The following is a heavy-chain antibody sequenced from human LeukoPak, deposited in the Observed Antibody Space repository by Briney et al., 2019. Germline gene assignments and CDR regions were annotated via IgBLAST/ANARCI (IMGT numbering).Heavy chain of an antibody. D-gene: IGHD4-17*01. V-gene: IGHV4-34*01. CDR3: TRMTTGHDY. J-gene: IGHJ4*02. CDR1: GVSFNDYY. CDR2: INHSGYT. Sequence: SETLSLTCAVSGVSFNDYYWSWVRQTPGRGLEWIGEINHSGYTNDSPSLKSRVTLSIDTSRKQFSLNLGSVTVADTGIYYCTRMTTGHDYWGQGTLVTVSS.